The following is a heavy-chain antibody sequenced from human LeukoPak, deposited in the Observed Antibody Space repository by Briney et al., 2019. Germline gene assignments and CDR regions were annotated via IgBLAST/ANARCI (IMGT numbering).Heavy chain of an antibody. D-gene: IGHD6-19*01. J-gene: IGHJ4*02. CDR1: GYTFTSYE. CDR2: MNPNSGDT. Sequence: ASVKVSCKASGYTFTSYEINWVRQASGQGLKWVGWMNPNSGDTGYAQKFQGRVTVTRNTSISTAYMELSSLRSEDTAVYFCARGNSGWSFDYWGQGTLVTVSS. V-gene: IGHV1-8*01. CDR3: ARGNSGWSFDY.